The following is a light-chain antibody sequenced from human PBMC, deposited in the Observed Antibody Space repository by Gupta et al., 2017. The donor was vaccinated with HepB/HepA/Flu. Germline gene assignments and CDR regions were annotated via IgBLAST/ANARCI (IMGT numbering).Light chain of an antibody. CDR2: KVS. CDR1: QSLVYTDVSTS. Sequence: DVVLTQSPLSLPVTLGQPASISCSSSQSLVYTDVSTSFNWYHQGPGQSPRRLIYKVSNRDSGVPDRFSGSGSGTDFTLKISRVEAEDVGIYYCMQYTHWPHTFGQGTKLEIK. V-gene: IGKV2-30*01. J-gene: IGKJ2*01. CDR3: MQYTHWPHT.